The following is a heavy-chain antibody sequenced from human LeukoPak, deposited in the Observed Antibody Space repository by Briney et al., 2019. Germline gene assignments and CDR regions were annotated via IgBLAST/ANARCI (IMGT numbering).Heavy chain of an antibody. CDR2: IIPIFGTA. J-gene: IGHJ6*04. Sequence: SVKVSCKASGGTFSSYAISWVRQAPGQGLEWMGGIIPIFGTANYAQKFQGRVTITADKSTSTAYMQLSSLRSEDTAVYYCARDRKHQPLYQKYGMDVWGKGTTVTVSS. D-gene: IGHD2-2*02. CDR1: GGTFSSYA. CDR3: ARDRKHQPLYQKYGMDV. V-gene: IGHV1-69*06.